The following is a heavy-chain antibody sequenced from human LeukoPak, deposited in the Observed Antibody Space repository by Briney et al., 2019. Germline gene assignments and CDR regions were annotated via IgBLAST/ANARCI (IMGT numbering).Heavy chain of an antibody. CDR3: ARGAGINYYDY. J-gene: IGHJ4*02. Sequence: PSQTLSLTCAISGDSVSSNSATWTWIRQSPSRGLEWLGRTYYRSKWYNDYVVSVRSRISINPDTSKNHFSLHLNSVTPEDTAVYYCARGAGINYYDYWGQGTLVTVSS. CDR1: GDSVSSNSAT. CDR2: TYYRSKWYN. V-gene: IGHV6-1*01.